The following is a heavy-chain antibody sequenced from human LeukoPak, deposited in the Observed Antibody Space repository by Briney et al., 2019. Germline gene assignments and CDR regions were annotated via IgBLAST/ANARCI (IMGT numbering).Heavy chain of an antibody. CDR2: INQDGGTE. Sequence: GGSLRLSCAAYGFTFTNYWLTWVRQAPGKGLEWVANINQDGGTEYYVDSMKGRFTISRDNAKNLVYLQINSLRAEDTAVYFCARHTLWRFNYWGQGALVTVSS. J-gene: IGHJ4*02. V-gene: IGHV3-7*01. D-gene: IGHD1-1*01. CDR3: ARHTLWRFNY. CDR1: GFTFTNYW.